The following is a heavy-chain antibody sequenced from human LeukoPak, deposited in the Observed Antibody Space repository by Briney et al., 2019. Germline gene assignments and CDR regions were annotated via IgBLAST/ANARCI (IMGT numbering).Heavy chain of an antibody. CDR2: IYYSGST. D-gene: IGHD3-10*01. V-gene: IGHV4-59*01. CDR1: GGSISSYY. CDR3: ATARGSYYYMDV. J-gene: IGHJ6*03. Sequence: SETLSLTCTVSGGSISSYYWSWIRQPPGKGLEWIGYIYYSGSTSYNPSLKSRVTISVDTSKNQFSLKLSSVTAADTAVYYCATARGSYYYMDVWGKGTTVTVSS.